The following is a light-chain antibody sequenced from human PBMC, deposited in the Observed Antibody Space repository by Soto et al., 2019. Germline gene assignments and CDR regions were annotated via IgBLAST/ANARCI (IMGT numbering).Light chain of an antibody. CDR2: DVS. CDR3: SSYTCSSTLGV. V-gene: IGLV2-14*01. Sequence: QSALTQPASVSGSPGQSITISCTGTSSDVGGYNYVSWYQQHPGKAPKLMIYDVSNRPSGVSNRFSGSKSGNTASLTISGLQAEDEADYYCSSYTCSSTLGVFGTGNMVTV. J-gene: IGLJ1*01. CDR1: SSDVGGYNY.